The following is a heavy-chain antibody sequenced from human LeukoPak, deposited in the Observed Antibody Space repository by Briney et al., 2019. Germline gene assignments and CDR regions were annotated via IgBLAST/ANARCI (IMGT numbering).Heavy chain of an antibody. V-gene: IGHV4-59*01. CDR2: TYNSGST. D-gene: IGHD3-16*01. CDR3: VREGELNY. CDR1: GGSISIYY. Sequence: SETLSLTCTVSGGSISIYYWSWIRQPPGKELEWLGYTYNSGSTLYNPSLKSRVTISVDTSRNEFSLRLTSVTAADAAVYYCVREGELNYGGKGTLATVS. J-gene: IGHJ4*02.